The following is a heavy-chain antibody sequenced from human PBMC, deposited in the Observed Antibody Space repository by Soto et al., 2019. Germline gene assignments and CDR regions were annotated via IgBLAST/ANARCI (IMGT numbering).Heavy chain of an antibody. D-gene: IGHD1-1*01. CDR1: GYGFTTYG. CDR3: ARGRYGDY. Sequence: QVHLVQSGAEVKKPGASVKVSCKGSGYGFTTYGITWLRQAPGQGLEWMAWISAHNGNTKYAQKLQGRVTVTRDTSTSTAYMELRSLRSDDTAVYYCARGRYGDYWGQGALVTVSS. J-gene: IGHJ4*02. V-gene: IGHV1-18*01. CDR2: ISAHNGNT.